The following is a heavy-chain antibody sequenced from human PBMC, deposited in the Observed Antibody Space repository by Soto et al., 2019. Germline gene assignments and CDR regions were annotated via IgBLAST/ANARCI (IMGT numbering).Heavy chain of an antibody. CDR3: ARVGDFTYYDILTRYYTRRESWYYGMDV. J-gene: IGHJ6*02. CDR1: GYTFTSYD. V-gene: IGHV1-8*01. Sequence: QVQLVQSGAEVKKPGASVKVSCKASGYTFTSYDINWVRQATGQGLEWMGWMNPNSGNTGYAQKFQGRVTMTRNTSISTAYMELSSLRSEDTAVYYCARVGDFTYYDILTRYYTRRESWYYGMDVWGQGTTVTVSS. D-gene: IGHD3-9*01. CDR2: MNPNSGNT.